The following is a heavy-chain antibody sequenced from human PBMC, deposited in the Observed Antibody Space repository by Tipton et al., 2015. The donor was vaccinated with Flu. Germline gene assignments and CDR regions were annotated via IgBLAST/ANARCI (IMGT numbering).Heavy chain of an antibody. CDR3: ARDPSGTYGLNH. V-gene: IGHV4-31*03. CDR1: GVSISSGDFY. J-gene: IGHJ5*02. CDR2: IHHSGNT. Sequence: TLSLTCSVSGVSISSGDFYWTWIRQHPGKGLEWIGYIHHSGNTYYNPPLKSRVTISVDTSKNQFSLKVNSVTAADTALYFCARDPSGTYGLNHWGQGTLVTVSS. D-gene: IGHD1-26*01.